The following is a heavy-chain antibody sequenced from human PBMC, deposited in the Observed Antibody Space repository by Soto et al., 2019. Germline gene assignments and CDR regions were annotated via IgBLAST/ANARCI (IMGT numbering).Heavy chain of an antibody. CDR2: ISYDGSNK. V-gene: IGHV3-30-3*01. Sequence: GGSLRLSCAASGFTFSSYAMHWVRQAPGKGLEWVAVISYDGSNKYYADSVKGRFTISRDNSKSTLYLQMNSLRAEDTAVYYCARDFGNSGYYPYWGQGTLVTVSS. CDR1: GFTFSSYA. CDR3: ARDFGNSGYYPY. J-gene: IGHJ4*02. D-gene: IGHD3-22*01.